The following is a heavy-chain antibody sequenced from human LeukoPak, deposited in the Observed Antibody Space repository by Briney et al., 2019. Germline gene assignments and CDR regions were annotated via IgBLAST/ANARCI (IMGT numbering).Heavy chain of an antibody. CDR3: GGLGAGGGIDY. CDR2: IYPTDSDT. V-gene: IGHV5-51*01. J-gene: IGHJ4*02. CDR1: GYRFTTYW. D-gene: IGHD1-26*01. Sequence: HGESLKISCKGSGYRFTTYWIGWVRQMPGKGLEWMGIIYPTDSDTRYSPSFQGQVTISADKSINTAYLQLSSLQASDTAMYYCGGLGAGGGIDYWGQGTLVTVSS.